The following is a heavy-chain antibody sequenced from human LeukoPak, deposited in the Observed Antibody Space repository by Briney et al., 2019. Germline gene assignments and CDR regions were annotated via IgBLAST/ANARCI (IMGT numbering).Heavy chain of an antibody. D-gene: IGHD3-10*01. Sequence: GGCLRLSCAASGLTLSKGWMSWVRQAPGKGGERGANIKQEGSEKYYVGSVKGRFTVSRDNAKNSLYLQMDSLRADDTALYYCAGWRTYDSGSYNYWGQGTLVTVSS. V-gene: IGHV3-7*01. CDR3: AGWRTYDSGSYNY. CDR1: GLTLSKGW. CDR2: IKQEGSEK. J-gene: IGHJ4*02.